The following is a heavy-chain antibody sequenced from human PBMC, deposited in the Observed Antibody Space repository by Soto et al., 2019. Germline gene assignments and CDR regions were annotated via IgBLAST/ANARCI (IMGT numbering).Heavy chain of an antibody. CDR1: GGSISSYY. CDR3: ARVIGTYYDFWSGYQKQDENYFDY. D-gene: IGHD3-3*01. Sequence: PSETLSLTCTVSGGSISSYYWSWIRQPPGKGLERIGYFYYSGSTNYNPSLKIRFTISVDTSKNQFSLKLSFVTAADTAVYYCARVIGTYYDFWSGYQKQDENYFDYWGQGTLVTVSS. J-gene: IGHJ4*02. CDR2: FYYSGST. V-gene: IGHV4-59*01.